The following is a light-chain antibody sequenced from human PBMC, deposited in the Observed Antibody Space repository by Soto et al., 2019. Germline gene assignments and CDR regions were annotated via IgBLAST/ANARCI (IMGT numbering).Light chain of an antibody. CDR2: GAS. V-gene: IGKV3-15*01. CDR3: QQYNNWPRT. CDR1: QGIADN. Sequence: EIVMTQSPATLSVSPGERATLSCGASQGIADNLAWYQQRPGQSPRLLIYGASTRATGIPARFSGSGSGTEFTLTISSPESEDFAVYYCQQYNNWPRTFGQGTKVDIK. J-gene: IGKJ1*01.